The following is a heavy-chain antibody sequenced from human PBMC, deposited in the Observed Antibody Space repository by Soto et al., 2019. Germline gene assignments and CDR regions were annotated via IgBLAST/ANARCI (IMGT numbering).Heavy chain of an antibody. Sequence: ASVKVSCKASGYTFTGYYMHSVRQAPGQGLEWMGWINPNSGGTNYAQKFQGWVTMTRDTSISTAYMELSRLRSDDTAVYYCARDLATMDYDYYYGMDVWGQGTTVPVSS. D-gene: IGHD5-12*01. CDR3: ARDLATMDYDYYYGMDV. CDR1: GYTFTGYY. V-gene: IGHV1-2*04. J-gene: IGHJ6*02. CDR2: INPNSGGT.